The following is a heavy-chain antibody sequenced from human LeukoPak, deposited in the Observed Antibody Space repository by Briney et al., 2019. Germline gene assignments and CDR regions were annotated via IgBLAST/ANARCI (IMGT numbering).Heavy chain of an antibody. V-gene: IGHV1-24*01. CDR2: FDPEDGET. J-gene: IGHJ4*02. D-gene: IGHD3-22*01. CDR3: ATSPSYYYDSSGYFDY. Sequence: ASVKVSCKVSGYTLTELSMHWVRQAPGKGLEWMGGFDPEDGETIYAQKFQGRVTMTEDTSTDTAYMELSSLRSKDTAVYYCATSPSYYYDSSGYFDYWGQGTLVTVSS. CDR1: GYTLTELS.